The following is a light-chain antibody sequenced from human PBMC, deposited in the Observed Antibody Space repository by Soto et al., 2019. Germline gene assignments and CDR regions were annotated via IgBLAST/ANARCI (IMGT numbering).Light chain of an antibody. V-gene: IGKV3-20*01. CDR2: GAS. CDR1: QSVNSDY. Sequence: EIELTQFPGTLSLSPGDRATLSCWASQSVNSDYLASYQQKPGQAPRLLIDGASSRVTGIPHRFSGTGSGTDFILTISRLEPEDVALYYCQQYGISPLTFGGGNKVDIK. J-gene: IGKJ4*01. CDR3: QQYGISPLT.